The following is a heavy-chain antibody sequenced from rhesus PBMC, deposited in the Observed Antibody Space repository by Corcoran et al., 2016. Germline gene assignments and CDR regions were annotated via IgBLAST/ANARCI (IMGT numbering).Heavy chain of an antibody. CDR2: IYGNSAST. CDR3: ARDRWGGYFDY. D-gene: IGHD6-37*01. V-gene: IGHV4S7*01. J-gene: IGHJ4*01. Sequence: QVPLQESGPGLVQPSETLSLTCAVSGGSLRGGYYWGWIRPHPGQGLDWIGNIYGNSASTYDNPDLKSRVTIAKDTSKNQFSLKLSSVTAAETAVYYWARDRWGGYFDYWGQGVLVTVSS. CDR1: GGSLRGGYY.